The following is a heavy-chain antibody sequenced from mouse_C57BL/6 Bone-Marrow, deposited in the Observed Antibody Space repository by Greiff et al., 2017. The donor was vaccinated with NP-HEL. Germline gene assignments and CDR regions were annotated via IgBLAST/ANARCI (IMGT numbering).Heavy chain of an antibody. V-gene: IGHV2-5*01. D-gene: IGHD2-4*01. Sequence: QVQLQQSGPGLVQPSQSLSITCTVSGFSLTSYGVHWVRQSPGKGLEWLGVIWRGGSTDYNAAFMSRLSITKDNSKSQVFFKMNSLQADDTAIYYCAKRGYYDYDNYAMDYWGQGTSVTVSS. CDR2: IWRGGST. CDR1: GFSLTSYG. J-gene: IGHJ4*01. CDR3: AKRGYYDYDNYAMDY.